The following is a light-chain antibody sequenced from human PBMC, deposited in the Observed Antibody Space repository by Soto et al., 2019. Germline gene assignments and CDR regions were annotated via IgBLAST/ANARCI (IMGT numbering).Light chain of an antibody. V-gene: IGLV1-44*01. Sequence: QSVLTQPPSASGTPGQRVTISCSGSSSNIGSNTVNWYQQLPGTAPKLLIYSNNQRPSGVPDRCSGSKSGTSASLAISGLQSEDEADYYCAAWDDSRNGWVFGGGTQLTVL. CDR1: SSNIGSNT. CDR2: SNN. J-gene: IGLJ3*02. CDR3: AAWDDSRNGWV.